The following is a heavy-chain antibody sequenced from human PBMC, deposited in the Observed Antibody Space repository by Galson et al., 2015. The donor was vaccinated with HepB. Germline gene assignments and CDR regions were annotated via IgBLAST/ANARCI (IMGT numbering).Heavy chain of an antibody. J-gene: IGHJ5*02. D-gene: IGHD6-13*01. CDR1: GFSLSTSGVG. V-gene: IGHV2-5*02. Sequence: PALVKPTQTLTLTCTFSGFSLSTSGVGVGWIRQPPGKALEWLALIYWDDDKRYSPSLKSRLTITKDTSKNQVVLTMTNMDPVDTATYYCAHRPPPENLGHAIAAAGPGDNWFDPWGQGTLVTVSS. CDR2: IYWDDDK. CDR3: AHRPPPENLGHAIAAAGPGDNWFDP.